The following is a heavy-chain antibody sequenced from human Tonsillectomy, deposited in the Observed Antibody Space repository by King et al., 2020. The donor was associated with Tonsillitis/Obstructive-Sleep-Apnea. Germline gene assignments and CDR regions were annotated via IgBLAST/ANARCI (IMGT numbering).Heavy chain of an antibody. Sequence: QLVQSGAEVKKPGASVKVSCKASGYTFTSYGISWVRQAPGQGLEWMGWISAYNGNRNYAQKFQGRVTMTTDTSTSTAYMELRSLRSDDTAVYYCAREPLLGYRCYGLGSQFDYWGQGTLVTVSS. J-gene: IGHJ4*02. CDR2: ISAYNGNR. D-gene: IGHD5-12*01. V-gene: IGHV1-18*01. CDR1: GYTFTSYG. CDR3: AREPLLGYRCYGLGSQFDY.